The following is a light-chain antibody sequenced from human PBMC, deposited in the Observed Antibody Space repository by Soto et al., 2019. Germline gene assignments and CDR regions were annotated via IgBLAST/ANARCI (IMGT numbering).Light chain of an antibody. V-gene: IGLV2-23*01. J-gene: IGLJ2*01. CDR1: NSDVGKYNL. Sequence: QSALTQPASVSGSPGQSITISCTGTNSDVGKYNLVSWYQQHPGKAPKLVIYEGSKRPSGVSDRFSASKSGNTASLTISGLEAEDEADYYCCSYGGSRTHVVFGRGTKLTVL. CDR2: EGS. CDR3: CSYGGSRTHVV.